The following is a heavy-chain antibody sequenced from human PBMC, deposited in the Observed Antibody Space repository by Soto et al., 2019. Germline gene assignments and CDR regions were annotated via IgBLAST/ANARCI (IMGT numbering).Heavy chain of an antibody. CDR2: IYHSGST. J-gene: IGHJ4*02. CDR3: HARGSGRYYSVFDY. CDR1: SGSISSSNW. V-gene: IGHV4-4*02. D-gene: IGHD3-10*01. Sequence: QVQLQESGPGLVKPSGTLSLTCAVSSGSISSSNWWSWVRQPPGKGLEWIGEIYHSGSTNYNPSPRCRVTISVDKSKHQFSRSLSSLPAADTAVYYCHARGSGRYYSVFDYWGQGTLVTVSS.